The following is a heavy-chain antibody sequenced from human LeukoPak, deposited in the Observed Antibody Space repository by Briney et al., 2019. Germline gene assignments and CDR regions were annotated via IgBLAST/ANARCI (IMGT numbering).Heavy chain of an antibody. Sequence: SETLSLTCTVSGGSISSGGYYWSWIRQHPGKGLEWIGYIYYSGSTYYNPSLKSRVTISLDTSKNQFSLKLSSVTAADTAVYYCARSRPIDGAFDIWGQGTMVTVSS. D-gene: IGHD5-24*01. CDR3: ARSRPIDGAFDI. J-gene: IGHJ3*02. CDR2: IYYSGST. V-gene: IGHV4-31*03. CDR1: GGSISSGGYY.